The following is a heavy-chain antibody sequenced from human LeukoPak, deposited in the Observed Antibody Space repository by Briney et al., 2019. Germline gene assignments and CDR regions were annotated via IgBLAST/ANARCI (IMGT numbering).Heavy chain of an antibody. D-gene: IGHD2-15*01. CDR2: ISDSGHT. J-gene: IGHJ3*02. CDR1: GFIFSAYV. CDR3: ARDLVVGGSRSWAFDI. Sequence: GGSLGLSCAASGFIFSAYVMRWVRQAPGKGLEWVSSISDSGHTYYADSLKGRFTISRDNSKNSLSLQMNSLRAEDTAVYFCARDLVVGGSRSWAFDIWGQGTLVTVSS. V-gene: IGHV3-69-1*02.